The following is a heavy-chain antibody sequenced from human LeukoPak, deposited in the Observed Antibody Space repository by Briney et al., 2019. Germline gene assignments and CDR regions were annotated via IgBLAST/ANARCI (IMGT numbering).Heavy chain of an antibody. CDR1: GFTFSDYY. D-gene: IGHD2-2*02. CDR2: ISSSGSTI. J-gene: IGHJ4*02. V-gene: IGHV3-11*01. Sequence: GGSLRLSCAASGFTFSDYYMSWIRQAPGKGLEWVSYISSSGSTIYYADSVQGRFTISRDNAKNSLYLQMNSLRAEDTAVYYCARAEGVVVPAAILDYWGQGTLVTVSS. CDR3: ARAEGVVVPAAILDY.